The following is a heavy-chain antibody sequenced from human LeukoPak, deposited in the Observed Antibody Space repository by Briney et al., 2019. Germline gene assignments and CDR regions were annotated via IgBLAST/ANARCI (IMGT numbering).Heavy chain of an antibody. V-gene: IGHV1-69-2*01. CDR3: ASGGYSYDRLPSVDY. D-gene: IGHD5-18*01. CDR1: GYTFTGYY. CDR2: VDPEDGET. Sequence: GASVKVSCKASGYTFTGYYMHWVRQAPGQGLEWMGLVDPEDGETIYAEKFQGRVTITADTSTDTAYMELSSLRSEDTAVYYCASGGYSYDRLPSVDYWGQGTLVTVSS. J-gene: IGHJ4*02.